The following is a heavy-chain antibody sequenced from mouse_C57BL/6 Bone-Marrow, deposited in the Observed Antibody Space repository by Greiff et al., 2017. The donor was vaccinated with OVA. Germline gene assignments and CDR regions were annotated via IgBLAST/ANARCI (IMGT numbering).Heavy chain of an antibody. D-gene: IGHD2-2*01. CDR2: ISDGGSYT. J-gene: IGHJ3*01. CDR1: GFTFSSYA. Sequence: EVQGVESGGGLVKPGGSLKLSCAASGFTFSSYAMSWVRQTPEKRLEWVATISDGGSYTYYPDNVKGRFTISRDNAKNNLYLQMSHLKSEDTAMYYCARPWLLAYWGQGTLVTVSA. CDR3: ARPWLLAY. V-gene: IGHV5-4*01.